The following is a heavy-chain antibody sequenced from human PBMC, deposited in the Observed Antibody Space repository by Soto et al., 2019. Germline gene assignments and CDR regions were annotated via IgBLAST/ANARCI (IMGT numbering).Heavy chain of an antibody. V-gene: IGHV3-21*01. Sequence: GGSLRLSCAASGFTFSSYSMNWVRQAPGKGLEWVSSISSSSSYIYYADSVKGRFTISRDNAKNSLYLQMNSLRAEDTAVYYCARVGAVGFGELYRAFDIWGQGTMVTVS. CDR2: ISSSSSYI. CDR1: GFTFSSYS. D-gene: IGHD3-10*01. CDR3: ARVGAVGFGELYRAFDI. J-gene: IGHJ3*02.